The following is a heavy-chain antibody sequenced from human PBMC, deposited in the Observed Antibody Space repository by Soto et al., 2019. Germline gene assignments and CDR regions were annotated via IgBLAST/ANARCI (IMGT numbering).Heavy chain of an antibody. Sequence: QVQLVQSGAEVKKPGASVKVSCKASGYNFNSYTISWVRQAPGQGLEWMGRISAYNGNTNYAQKLQGRVTITPDTSTSTAYRQLRSLRSDATAVYHCARVVGALGPWFDPWGQGTLVTVSS. V-gene: IGHV1-18*01. CDR2: ISAYNGNT. CDR1: GYNFNSYT. J-gene: IGHJ5*02. D-gene: IGHD1-26*01. CDR3: ARVVGALGPWFDP.